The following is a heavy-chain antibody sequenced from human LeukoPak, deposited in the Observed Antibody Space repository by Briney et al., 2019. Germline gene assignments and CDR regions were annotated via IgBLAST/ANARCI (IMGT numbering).Heavy chain of an antibody. CDR3: AKDKPIDY. CDR2: ISYDGRNE. Sequence: PGGYLRLSCVASGFTFSDYGMLWVRQPPGKGLEWVAVISYDGRNEHYADSVKGRFTISRDNSKNTVFLQMNTLRTEDTAVYFCAKDKPIDYWGQGTLVTVSS. D-gene: IGHD1-14*01. V-gene: IGHV3-30*18. CDR1: GFTFSDYG. J-gene: IGHJ4*02.